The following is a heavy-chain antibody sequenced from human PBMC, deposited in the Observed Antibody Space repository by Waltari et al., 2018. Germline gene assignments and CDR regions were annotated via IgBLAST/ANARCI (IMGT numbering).Heavy chain of an antibody. Sequence: QVQLVQSGSELKKPGTSVKISCKASGYTVTDYSLNWVRQASGQGFEWRARRNTKTGNATYAPDFTVRFVVSLDTSVSTAYLEIISLKAEDTAVYYCARWRPPDYGLDNWGQGTLVTVSA. D-gene: IGHD4-17*01. J-gene: IGHJ4*02. CDR2: RNTKTGNA. CDR3: ARWRPPDYGLDN. V-gene: IGHV7-4-1*02. CDR1: GYTVTDYS.